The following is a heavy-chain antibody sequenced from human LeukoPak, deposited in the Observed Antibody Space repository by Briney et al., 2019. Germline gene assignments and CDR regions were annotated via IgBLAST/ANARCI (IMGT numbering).Heavy chain of an antibody. V-gene: IGHV1-24*01. CDR1: GYTLTELS. Sequence: ASVKVSCKVSGYTLTELSMHWGRQAPGKGLEWMGGFDPEDGETIYAQKFQGRGTMTEDTSTDTASMELTSLRSEATAVYYCALSLAAATYFHYWGQGTLVTVSS. J-gene: IGHJ1*01. CDR2: FDPEDGET. D-gene: IGHD6-25*01. CDR3: ALSLAAATYFHY.